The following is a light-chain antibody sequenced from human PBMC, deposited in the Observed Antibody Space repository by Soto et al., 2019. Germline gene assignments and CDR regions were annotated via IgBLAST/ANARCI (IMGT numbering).Light chain of an antibody. J-gene: IGKJ1*01. V-gene: IGKV1-33*01. CDR2: DAS. CDR1: QNVNKW. Sequence: DIQMTQSPSTLSASVGDRVTITCRASQNVNKWLAWFQQKPGKVPKLLIFDASTLHTGVPSRFSGSASGTDFTFTISSLQPEDIATYYCQQYENLPRTFGQGTKVDIK. CDR3: QQYENLPRT.